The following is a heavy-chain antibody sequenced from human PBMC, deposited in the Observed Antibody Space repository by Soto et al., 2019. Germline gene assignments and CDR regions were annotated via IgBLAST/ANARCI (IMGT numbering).Heavy chain of an antibody. CDR2: IFWVGGGT. D-gene: IGHD6-13*01. J-gene: IGHJ4*02. V-gene: IGHV3-9*01. Sequence: EVQVVESGGGLVQPGGSLTLSCVVSGSTIDDYAIHWVRQVPGKGLEWVSGIFWVGGGTGYADSVKGRFTISRDRAKNSLSLQMNSLRAEDTAVYYCAKRLGSSSWYGADYWGQGTLVTVSS. CDR1: GSTIDDYA. CDR3: AKRLGSSSWYGADY.